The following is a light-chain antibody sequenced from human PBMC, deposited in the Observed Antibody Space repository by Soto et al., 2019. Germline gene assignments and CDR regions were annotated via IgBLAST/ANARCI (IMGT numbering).Light chain of an antibody. CDR2: NNN. CDR1: RSNIGNNA. CDR3: AAWDYSLNARGV. J-gene: IGLJ3*02. V-gene: IGLV1-44*01. Sequence: QSVLTQPPSASGTPGQRVTISCSGSRSNIGNNAVSWYQQLPGTAPKLLIYNNNQRPSGVPDRFSGSKSGTSASLAISGLESEDEADYYCAAWDYSLNARGVCGGGTKLTVL.